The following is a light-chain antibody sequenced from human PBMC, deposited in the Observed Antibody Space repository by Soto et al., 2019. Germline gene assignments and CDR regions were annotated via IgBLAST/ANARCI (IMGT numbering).Light chain of an antibody. Sequence: EIVLTPSPATLSLSPGERATLSCRASQRVSRYLAWYQQKPGQAPRLLIYDASNRATGIPARFSGSGSGTDFSLTISSLEPEDFAVYYCQQRSNWPPTRTFGGGTKVDIK. V-gene: IGKV3-11*01. CDR1: QRVSRY. CDR3: QQRSNWPPTRT. J-gene: IGKJ4*01. CDR2: DAS.